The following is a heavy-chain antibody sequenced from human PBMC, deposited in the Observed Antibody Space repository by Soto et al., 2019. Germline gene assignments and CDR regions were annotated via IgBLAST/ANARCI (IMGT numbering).Heavy chain of an antibody. J-gene: IGHJ6*02. CDR2: ISGSGGST. CDR3: AKGLGYCSGGSGYSTYYYYGMDV. V-gene: IGHV3-23*01. CDR1: GFTFSSYA. Sequence: GGSLRLSCAASGFTFSSYAMSWVRQAPGKGLEWVSAISGSGGSTYYADSVKGRFTISRDNSKNTLYLQMNSLRAEDTAVYYCAKGLGYCSGGSGYSTYYYYGMDVWGQGTTVTVSS. D-gene: IGHD2-15*01.